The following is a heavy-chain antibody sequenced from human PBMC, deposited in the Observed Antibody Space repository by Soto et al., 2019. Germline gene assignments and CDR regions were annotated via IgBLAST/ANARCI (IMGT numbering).Heavy chain of an antibody. Sequence: QLQLQESGSGLVKPSQTLSLTCAVSGGSISSGGFSWSWIRQPPGKGLESIGYIYHSGSTYYNPSLKSRVTISVDRSKNHFSLKLSSVTAADTAVYYCAGGIAARPLGYWGQGTLVTVSS. CDR3: AGGIAARPLGY. CDR1: GGSISSGGFS. CDR2: IYHSGST. D-gene: IGHD6-6*01. J-gene: IGHJ4*02. V-gene: IGHV4-30-2*01.